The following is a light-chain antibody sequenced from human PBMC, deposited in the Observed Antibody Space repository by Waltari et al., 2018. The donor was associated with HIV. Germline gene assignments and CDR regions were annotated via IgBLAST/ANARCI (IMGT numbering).Light chain of an antibody. V-gene: IGLV1-47*01. CDR1: SSNIGSSY. J-gene: IGLJ3*02. Sequence: QSVLTQPPSTSGNPGQRVTISCSGSSSNIGSSYVHWSQQLPGTAPKLLIYRNNQRPSGVPDRFSGSKSGTSASLAISGLRSEDEADYYCAAWDDSLSAQVFGGGTKLTVL. CDR2: RNN. CDR3: AAWDDSLSAQV.